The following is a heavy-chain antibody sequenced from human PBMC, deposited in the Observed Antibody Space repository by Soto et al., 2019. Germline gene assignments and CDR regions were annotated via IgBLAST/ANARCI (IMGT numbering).Heavy chain of an antibody. V-gene: IGHV3-30-3*01. Sequence: PGGSLRLSCAASGFTFSSYAMRWVRQAPGKGLEWVAVISYDGSNKYYADSVKGRFTISRDNSKNTLYLQMNSLRAEDTAVYYCARGLGAVAGHHYYYYGMDVWGQGTTVTVSS. CDR2: ISYDGSNK. J-gene: IGHJ6*02. D-gene: IGHD6-19*01. CDR1: GFTFSSYA. CDR3: ARGLGAVAGHHYYYYGMDV.